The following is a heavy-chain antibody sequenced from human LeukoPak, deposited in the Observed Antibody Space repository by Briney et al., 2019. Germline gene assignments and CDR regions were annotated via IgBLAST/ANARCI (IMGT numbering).Heavy chain of an antibody. V-gene: IGHV3-23*01. CDR1: GFSFSGYA. CDR3: AKGTAVTPLYYFDY. CDR2: ISGSGDSA. D-gene: IGHD4-17*01. Sequence: GGSLRLSCVASGFSFSGYAMSWVRQAPGRGLEWVSAISGSGDSAYYADSVKGRFTISRDVSKNTLYLQMNGLRAEDTATYYCAKGTAVTPLYYFDYWGQGVLVTVSS. J-gene: IGHJ4*02.